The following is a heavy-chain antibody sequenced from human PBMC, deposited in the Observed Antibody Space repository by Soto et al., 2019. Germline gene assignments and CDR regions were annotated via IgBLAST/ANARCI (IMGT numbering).Heavy chain of an antibody. D-gene: IGHD4-17*01. J-gene: IGHJ6*02. CDR2: IYYTGST. CDR1: GGSISSGDYY. Sequence: SETLSLTCTVSGGSISSGDYYWSWIRQPPGKGLDWIGYIYYTGSTYYNPSLKSRVTISVDTSKNQFSLKLTSVTAADTAVYYCARDEEVNYADYGGSDHYYGMDVWGQGTTVTVSS. CDR3: ARDEEVNYADYGGSDHYYGMDV. V-gene: IGHV4-30-4*01.